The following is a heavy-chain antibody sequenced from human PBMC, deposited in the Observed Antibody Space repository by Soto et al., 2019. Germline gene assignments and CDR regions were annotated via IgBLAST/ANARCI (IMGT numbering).Heavy chain of an antibody. CDR2: ISHSGST. J-gene: IGHJ4*02. D-gene: IGHD3-10*01. CDR3: ARSRGHYYYGSGSYYNGPYFDY. V-gene: IGHV4-34*01. CDR1: GGSFSGYY. Sequence: QVQIQQWGAGLLKPSETLSLTCAVYGGSFSGYYWSWIRQPPGKGLEWIGEISHSGSTNYNPSLKSRVTISVDTSKNQFSLKLSSVTAADTAVYYCARSRGHYYYGSGSYYNGPYFDYWGQGTLVTVSS.